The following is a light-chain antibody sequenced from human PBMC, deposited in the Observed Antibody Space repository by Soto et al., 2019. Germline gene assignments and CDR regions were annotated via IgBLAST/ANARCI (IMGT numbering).Light chain of an antibody. CDR2: GAS. V-gene: IGKV3-20*01. CDR1: QSVSSH. Sequence: EIVMAQSPATLSLSPGERATLSCRASQSVSSHLAWYQQKPGQAPSLLIYGASSRATGIPDRFSGSGSGTDFTLTISRLEPEDFAVYYCQQYGSSPWTFGQGTKVDIK. CDR3: QQYGSSPWT. J-gene: IGKJ1*01.